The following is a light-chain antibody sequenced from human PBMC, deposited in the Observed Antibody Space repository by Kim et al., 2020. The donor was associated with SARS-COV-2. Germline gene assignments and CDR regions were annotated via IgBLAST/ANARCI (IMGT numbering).Light chain of an antibody. Sequence: SPEERATLSCRASQRVSSSYLAWYQQKPGQSPRLLIYGASSSATGIPDRFSGSGSGTDFTFTISRLEPEDVAVYYGQQYGSSPLTFGGGTKVDIK. CDR3: QQYGSSPLT. CDR2: GAS. J-gene: IGKJ4*01. V-gene: IGKV3-20*01. CDR1: QRVSSSY.